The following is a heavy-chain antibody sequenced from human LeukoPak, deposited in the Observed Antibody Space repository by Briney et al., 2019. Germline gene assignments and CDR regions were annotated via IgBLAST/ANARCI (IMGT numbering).Heavy chain of an antibody. CDR3: SRNPEREYWFDP. CDR2: ISYDGSIK. Sequence: GRSLRLSCAASGFTFSAHSMHWVRQPPGKGLEWVAFISYDGSIKFYADSLNGRFTISRDNSKKTLYLKIDSLRAEDTAVYFCSRNPEREYWFDPWGQGTLVTVSS. V-gene: IGHV3-30-3*01. CDR1: GFTFSAHS. J-gene: IGHJ5*02.